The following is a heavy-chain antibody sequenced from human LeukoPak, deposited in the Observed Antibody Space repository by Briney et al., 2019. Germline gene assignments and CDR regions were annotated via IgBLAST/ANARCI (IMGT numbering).Heavy chain of an antibody. J-gene: IGHJ4*02. V-gene: IGHV1-2*02. CDR3: ARDWELRYWQGGLDY. CDR2: INPSTYET. CDR1: GYTFTGYY. Sequence: ASVKVSCKASGYTFTGYYIHWVRQAPGQGLEWMGWINPSTYETNYAQKFQGRVTMTRDTSMSTAYMELSGLRSDDTALYFCARDWELRYWQGGLDYWGQGTLVTVSS. D-gene: IGHD3-9*01.